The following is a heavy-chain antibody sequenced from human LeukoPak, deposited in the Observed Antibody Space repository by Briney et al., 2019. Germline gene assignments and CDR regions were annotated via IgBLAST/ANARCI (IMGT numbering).Heavy chain of an antibody. Sequence: ASVTVSCTASGYTFTSYYMHWVRQAPGQGLEWMGIINPSGGSTSYAQKFQGRVTMTRDTSTSTVYMELSSLRSEDTAVYYCARFKRVGSSGWPLDYWGQGTLVTVSS. CDR2: INPSGGST. J-gene: IGHJ4*02. CDR1: GYTFTSYY. CDR3: ARFKRVGSSGWPLDY. V-gene: IGHV1-46*01. D-gene: IGHD6-19*01.